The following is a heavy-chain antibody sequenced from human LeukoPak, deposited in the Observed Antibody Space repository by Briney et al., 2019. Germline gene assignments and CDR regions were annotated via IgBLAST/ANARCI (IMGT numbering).Heavy chain of an antibody. D-gene: IGHD5-24*01. J-gene: IGHJ4*02. V-gene: IGHV1-69*13. CDR3: ASRGWLQFSYFDY. Sequence: SVKVSCKASGHTSTTYAIHWVRQAPGQGLEWMGGIIPIFGTANYAQKFQGRVTITADESTSTAYMELSSLRSEDTAVYYCASRGWLQFSYFDYWGQGTLVTVSS. CDR1: GHTSTTYA. CDR2: IIPIFGTA.